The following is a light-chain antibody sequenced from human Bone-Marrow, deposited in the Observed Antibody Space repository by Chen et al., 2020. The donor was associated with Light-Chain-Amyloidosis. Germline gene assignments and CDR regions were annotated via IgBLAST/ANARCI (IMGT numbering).Light chain of an antibody. V-gene: IGLV2-14*01. CDR3: TSYTSDSTWV. CDR1: SSDVGGYKN. Sequence: QSALTQPASVSGSPGQSITTPCTGISSDVGGYKNVSCYQQHPGKAPKLMIYEVSNRPSGVSLRFSASKSGSTASLTISGLQAEDEATYYCTSYTSDSTWVFGGGTKLTVL. CDR2: EVS. J-gene: IGLJ3*02.